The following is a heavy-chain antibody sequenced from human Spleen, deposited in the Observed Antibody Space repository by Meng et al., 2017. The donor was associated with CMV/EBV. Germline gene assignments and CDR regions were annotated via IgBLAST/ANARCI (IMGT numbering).Heavy chain of an antibody. Sequence: SIRSSSYYWGWIRQSPGKGLEWIGSIYYSGSAYYNPSLKSRVTISVDTSKNQFSLKLSSVTAADTSVYYCARVKATTGSSTVWLDPWGQGTLVTVSS. CDR3: ARVKATTGSSTVWLDP. CDR1: SIRSSSYY. D-gene: IGHD1-1*01. V-gene: IGHV4-39*01. J-gene: IGHJ5*02. CDR2: IYYSGSA.